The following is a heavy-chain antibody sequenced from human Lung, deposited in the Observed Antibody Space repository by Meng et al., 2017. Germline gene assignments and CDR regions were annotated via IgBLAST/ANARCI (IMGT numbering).Heavy chain of an antibody. CDR1: GGTFSSYA. CDR3: ARAEDYYDSSGHYYGLDY. D-gene: IGHD3-22*01. CDR2: IIPIFGTA. J-gene: IGHJ4*02. V-gene: IGHV1-69*01. Sequence: QVPLGSVGAKGNTTGSSVNVACKASGGTFSSYAISWVRQAPGQGLEWMGGIIPIFGTANYAQKFQGRVTITADESTSTAYMELSSLRSEDTTVYYCARAEDYYDSSGHYYGLDYWGQGTLVTVSS.